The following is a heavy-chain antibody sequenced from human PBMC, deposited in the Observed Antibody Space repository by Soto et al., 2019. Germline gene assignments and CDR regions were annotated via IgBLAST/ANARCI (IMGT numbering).Heavy chain of an antibody. CDR3: ARHEGGSPVSFDY. CDR2: IDPSDSYT. Sequence: EVQLVQSGAEVKKPGESLRISCKGSGYSFTTYWISWVRQMPGKGLEWMGRIDPSDSYTNYSPSFQGHVTISADKSISTAYLQWSSLKASDTAMYFCARHEGGSPVSFDYWGQGTLVTVSS. V-gene: IGHV5-10-1*03. D-gene: IGHD6-13*01. CDR1: GYSFTTYW. J-gene: IGHJ4*02.